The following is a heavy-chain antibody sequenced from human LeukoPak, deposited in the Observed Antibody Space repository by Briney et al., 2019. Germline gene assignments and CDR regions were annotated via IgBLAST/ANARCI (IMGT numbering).Heavy chain of an antibody. CDR2: INPNSGGT. V-gene: IGHV1-2*02. CDR3: ACYGSGSYYRGYYYYGMDV. Sequence: ASVKVSCKASGYTFTGYYMHWVRQAPGQGLEWMGWINPNSGGTNYAQKFQGRVTMTRDTSISTAYMELSSLRSEDTAVYYCACYGSGSYYRGYYYYGMDVWGQGTTVTVSS. CDR1: GYTFTGYY. J-gene: IGHJ6*02. D-gene: IGHD3-10*01.